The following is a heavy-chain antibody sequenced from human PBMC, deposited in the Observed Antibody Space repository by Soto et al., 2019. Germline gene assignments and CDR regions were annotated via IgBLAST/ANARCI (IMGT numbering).Heavy chain of an antibody. CDR1: GFSFSSFS. Sequence: EVQLVESGGGLVQPGGSLRLSCAASGFSFSSFSMNWVRQAPGKGLEWVSYIGSGSTIYYADSVKGRFTISRDKAKNSVYLQMNSLRADDTAVYYCARGLGPDVWGKGTTVTVSS. J-gene: IGHJ6*04. CDR3: ARGLGPDV. CDR2: IGSGSTI. V-gene: IGHV3-48*01. D-gene: IGHD1-26*01.